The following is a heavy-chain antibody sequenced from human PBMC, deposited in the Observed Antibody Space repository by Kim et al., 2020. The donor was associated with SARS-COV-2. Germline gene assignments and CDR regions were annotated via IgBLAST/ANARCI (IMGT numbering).Heavy chain of an antibody. CDR2: IYYSGST. CDR1: GGSISSSSYY. V-gene: IGHV4-39*01. D-gene: IGHD1-26*01. CDR3: ARLAVGAIGRVY. J-gene: IGHJ4*02. Sequence: SETLSLTCTVSGGSISSSSYYWGWIRQPPGKGLEWIGSIYYSGSTYYNPSLKSRVTISVDTSKNQFSLKLSSVTAADTAVYYCARLAVGAIGRVYWGQGTLVTVSS.